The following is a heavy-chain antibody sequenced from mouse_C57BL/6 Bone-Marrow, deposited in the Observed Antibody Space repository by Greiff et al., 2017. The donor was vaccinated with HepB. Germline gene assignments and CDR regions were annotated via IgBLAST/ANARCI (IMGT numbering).Heavy chain of an antibody. CDR3: ARSRRGLAY. V-gene: IGHV5-17*01. CDR2: ISSGSSTI. D-gene: IGHD1-1*01. Sequence: EVKVVESGGGLVKPGGSLKLSCAASGFTFSDYGMHWVRQAPEKGLEWVAYISSGSSTIYYADTVKGRFTISRDNAKNTLFLQMTSLRSEDTAMYYCARSRRGLAYWGQGTLVTVSA. J-gene: IGHJ3*01. CDR1: GFTFSDYG.